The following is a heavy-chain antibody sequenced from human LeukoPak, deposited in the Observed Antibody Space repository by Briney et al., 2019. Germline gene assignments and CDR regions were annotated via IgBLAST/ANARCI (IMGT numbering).Heavy chain of an antibody. CDR1: EYAFTSSY. V-gene: IGHV1-46*01. D-gene: IGHD3/OR15-3a*01. Sequence: ASVKVSCKAAEYAFTSSYMYWVRQAPGQGLEWMGMINPRGGSTTYAQKFQGRVTMTSDTSTRTVYMELSGLTSEDTAVYYCAEGGLDWFDPWGQGTLVTVSS. CDR2: INPRGGST. CDR3: AEGGLDWFDP. J-gene: IGHJ5*02.